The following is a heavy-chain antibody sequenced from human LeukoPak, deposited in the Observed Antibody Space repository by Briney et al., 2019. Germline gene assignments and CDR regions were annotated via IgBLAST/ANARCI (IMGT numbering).Heavy chain of an antibody. CDR2: ISSSSSYI. D-gene: IGHD1-26*01. V-gene: IGHV3-21*01. CDR3: ARALYSGSYLAIFDAFDI. CDR1: GFTFSSYS. J-gene: IGHJ3*02. Sequence: GGSLRLSCAASGFTFSSYSMNWVRQAPGKGLEWVSSISSSSSYIYYADSVKGRFTISRDNAKNSLYLQMNSLRAEDTAVYYCARALYSGSYLAIFDAFDIWGQGTMVTVSS.